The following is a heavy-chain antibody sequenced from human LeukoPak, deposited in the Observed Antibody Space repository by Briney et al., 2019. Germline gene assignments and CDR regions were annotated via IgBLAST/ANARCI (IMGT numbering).Heavy chain of an antibody. CDR3: ASEGSSSNYYFDY. Sequence: ASVKVSCKASGGTFSSYAISWVRHAPGQGLEWMGGIIPIFGTANYAQKFQGRVTITADESTSTAYMELSSLRSEDTAVYYCASEGSSSNYYFDYWGQGTLVTVSS. D-gene: IGHD6-13*01. CDR1: GGTFSSYA. J-gene: IGHJ4*02. V-gene: IGHV1-69*13. CDR2: IIPIFGTA.